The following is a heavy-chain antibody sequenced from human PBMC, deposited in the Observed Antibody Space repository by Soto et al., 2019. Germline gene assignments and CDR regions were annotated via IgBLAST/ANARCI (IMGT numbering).Heavy chain of an antibody. J-gene: IGHJ6*02. CDR1: GFTFSSYG. CDR2: IWYDGSNK. CDR3: ARVGGYCISTSCYYYGMDV. Sequence: GGSLRLSCAASGFTFSSYGMHWVRQAPGKGLEWVAVIWYDGSNKYYADSVKGRFTISRDNSKNTLYPQMNSLRAEDTAVYYCARVGGYCISTSCYYYGMDVWGQGTTVTVSS. V-gene: IGHV3-33*01. D-gene: IGHD2-2*01.